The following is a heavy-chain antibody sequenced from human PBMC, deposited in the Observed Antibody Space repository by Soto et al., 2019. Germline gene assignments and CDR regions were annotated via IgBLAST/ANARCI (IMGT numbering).Heavy chain of an antibody. J-gene: IGHJ4*02. D-gene: IGHD2-2*01. CDR2: ISSSSSYI. CDR3: ARDGLGYCSSTSCPDSPPKVFFEY. V-gene: IGHV3-21*01. CDR1: VFTFSSYS. Sequence: PWGSLPLSCAASVFTFSSYSMNWVRQAPGSGLDLPSLISSSSSYIYYADSVKGRFTISRDNAKNSLYLQMDSLRAEDTAVYYCARDGLGYCSSTSCPDSPPKVFFEYWGQGTMVTVSS.